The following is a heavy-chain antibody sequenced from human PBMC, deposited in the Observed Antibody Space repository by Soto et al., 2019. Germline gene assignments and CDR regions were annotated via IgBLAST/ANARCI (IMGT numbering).Heavy chain of an antibody. CDR1: GYTFTSYA. V-gene: IGHV1-3*01. CDR3: ARNGPPREQLVLRDWFDP. CDR2: INAGNGNT. Sequence: GASVKVSCKASGYTFTSYAMHWVRQAPGQRLEWMGWINAGNGNTKYSQKFQGRVTITRDTSASTAYMELSSLRSEDTAVYYCARNGPPREQLVLRDWFDPWGQGTLVTVSS. J-gene: IGHJ5*02. D-gene: IGHD6-13*01.